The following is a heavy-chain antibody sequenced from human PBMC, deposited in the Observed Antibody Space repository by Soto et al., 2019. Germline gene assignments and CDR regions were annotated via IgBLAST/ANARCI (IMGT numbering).Heavy chain of an antibody. J-gene: IGHJ6*03. CDR2: VYYTGST. D-gene: IGHD3-9*01. CDR1: GGSISNFY. CDR3: ARTVLGPDLLADSFVDYYYYMDV. Sequence: QVQLQESGPGLVRPSETLSLTCTVSGGSISNFYWSWIRQPPGKGLEWIGYVYYTGSTSYNPSLKRRVTFSADSSRGHFSLRLNSVTAADPAVYYCARTVLGPDLLADSFVDYYYYMDVW. V-gene: IGHV4-59*08.